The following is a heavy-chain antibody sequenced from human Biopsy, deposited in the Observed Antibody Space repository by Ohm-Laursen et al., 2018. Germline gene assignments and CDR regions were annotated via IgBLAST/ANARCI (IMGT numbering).Heavy chain of an antibody. V-gene: IGHV3-33*01. CDR2: LWYDGTNK. J-gene: IGHJ3*02. D-gene: IGHD1-1*01. Sequence: SSLRLSCAAFGFSFSSYGMHWVRQAPGTGLEWVAVLWYDGTNKYYADSVKGRFTISRDNSKNTLYLQMNSLRAEDTAMYYCARPTNARAGGAPFDIWGQGTMVTVSS. CDR1: GFSFSSYG. CDR3: ARPTNARAGGAPFDI.